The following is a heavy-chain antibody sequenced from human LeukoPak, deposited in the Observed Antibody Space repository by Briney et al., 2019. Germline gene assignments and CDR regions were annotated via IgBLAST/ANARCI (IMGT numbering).Heavy chain of an antibody. CDR1: GFTFSSYS. CDR2: ISSSSSYI. V-gene: IGHV3-21*01. Sequence: GGSLRLSCAASGFTFSSYSMDWVRQAPGKGLEWVSSISSSSSYIYYADSVKGRFTISRDNAKNSLYLQMNSLRAEDTAVYYCAKGYCSGGSCYSHPVPDYWGQGTLVTVSS. CDR3: AKGYCSGGSCYSHPVPDY. J-gene: IGHJ4*02. D-gene: IGHD2-15*01.